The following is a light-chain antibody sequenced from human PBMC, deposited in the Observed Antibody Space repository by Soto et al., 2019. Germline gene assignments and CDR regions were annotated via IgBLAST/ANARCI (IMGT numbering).Light chain of an antibody. V-gene: IGLV2-14*03. J-gene: IGLJ1*01. Sequence: ALTQPASVSGSPGHSITISCPGTSSDVGGYNYVSWYQHHPGKAPKLMIYDVSNRPSGVSNRFSGSKSGNTASLTISGLQPEDEADYYCSSYTTSNTRQIVFGTGTKVTVL. CDR1: SSDVGGYNY. CDR2: DVS. CDR3: SSYTTSNTRQIV.